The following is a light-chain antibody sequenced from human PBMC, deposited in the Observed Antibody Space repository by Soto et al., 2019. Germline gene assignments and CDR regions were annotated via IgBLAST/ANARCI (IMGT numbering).Light chain of an antibody. CDR2: DAS. J-gene: IGKJ5*01. V-gene: IGKV3-20*01. Sequence: EIVLAQSPGTLSLSPGERATLSCRASHSVSSNFLAWYQQRPGQAPRLVFYDASNRATGIPDRFSGSGSGTGFTLTISRLEPEDFAVYYCQQYGSSPITFAQGTRLEIQ. CDR3: QQYGSSPIT. CDR1: HSVSSNF.